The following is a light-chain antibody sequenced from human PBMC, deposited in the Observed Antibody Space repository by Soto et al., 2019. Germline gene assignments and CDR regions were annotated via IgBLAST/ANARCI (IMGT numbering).Light chain of an antibody. J-gene: IGKJ4*01. CDR3: QQYDKSPLT. Sequence: EIVLTQSPGTLSLSPGERATLSCRASLSVSNSHLAWHQQKPGQAPRLLIFGVSSRAAGIPDRFSGSGSGTDFTLTISRLEPEDYAVYYCQQYDKSPLTFGGGTKVDIK. CDR1: LSVSNSH. CDR2: GVS. V-gene: IGKV3-20*01.